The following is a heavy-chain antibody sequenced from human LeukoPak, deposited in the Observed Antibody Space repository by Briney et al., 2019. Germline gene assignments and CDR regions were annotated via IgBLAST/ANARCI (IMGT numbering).Heavy chain of an antibody. D-gene: IGHD6-13*01. V-gene: IGHV4-34*01. J-gene: IGHJ4*02. CDR3: ARLGIAAAGVVY. CDR2: INHSGST. Sequence: PSETLSLTCAVYGGSFSGYYWSWIRQPPGKGLEWIGEINHSGSTNYNPSLKSRVTISVDTSKNQFSLKLSSVTAADTAVYYCARLGIAAAGVVYWGQGTLVTVSS. CDR1: GGSFSGYY.